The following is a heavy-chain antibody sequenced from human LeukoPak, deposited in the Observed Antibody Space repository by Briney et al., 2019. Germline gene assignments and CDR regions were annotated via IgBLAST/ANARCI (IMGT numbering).Heavy chain of an antibody. J-gene: IGHJ6*03. D-gene: IGHD1-26*01. V-gene: IGHV4-4*07. CDR1: GDSISSYY. CDR2: IYTSGST. CDR3: ARDSGSYRYYYYMDV. Sequence: PSETLSLTCTVSGDSISSYYWSWIRQPAGKGLEWIGRIYTSGSTNYNPSLKSRVTMSVDTSKNQFSLKLSSVTAADTAVYYCARDSGSYRYYYYMDVWGKGTTVTVSS.